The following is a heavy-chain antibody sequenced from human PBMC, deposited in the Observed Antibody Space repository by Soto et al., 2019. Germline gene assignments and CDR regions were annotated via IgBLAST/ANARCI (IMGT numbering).Heavy chain of an antibody. V-gene: IGHV1-69*13. CDR3: AARTGDIYCGGDCYFRLPLGPSDY. D-gene: IGHD2-21*02. CDR1: GGTFSSYA. J-gene: IGHJ4*02. Sequence: GASVKVSCKASGGTFSSYAISWVRQAPGQGLEWMGGIIPIFGTANYAQKFQGRVTITADESTSTAYMELSSLRSEDTAVYYCAARTGDIYCGGDCYFRLPLGPSDYWGQGPLVTVSS. CDR2: IIPIFGTA.